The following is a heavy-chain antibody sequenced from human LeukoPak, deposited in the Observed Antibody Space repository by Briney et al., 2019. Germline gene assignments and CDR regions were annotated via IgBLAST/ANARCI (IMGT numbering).Heavy chain of an antibody. CDR1: GGSISRYY. D-gene: IGHD2-21*02. V-gene: IGHV4-4*07. J-gene: IGHJ5*02. Sequence: SETLSLTCTVSGGSISRYYWSWIRQPAGKGLEWIGRIYTSGSTNYNPSLKSRVTMSVDTSKNQFSLKLSSVTAADTAVYYCARGLAYCGGDCYSNWFDPWGQGTLVTVSS. CDR3: ARGLAYCGGDCYSNWFDP. CDR2: IYTSGST.